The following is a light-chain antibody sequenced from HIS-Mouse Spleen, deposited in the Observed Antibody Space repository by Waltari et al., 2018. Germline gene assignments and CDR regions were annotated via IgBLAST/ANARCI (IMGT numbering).Light chain of an antibody. CDR3: QQYYSYPWT. CDR1: QGISSY. CDR2: AAS. J-gene: IGKJ1*01. Sequence: AIRMTQSPSSLSASTGDRVTIPCRASQGISSYLAWYQQKPGKAPKLLIYAASTLQSGVPSRFSGSGSGIDFTLTISCLQSEDFATYYCQQYYSYPWTFGQGTKVEIK. V-gene: IGKV1-8*01.